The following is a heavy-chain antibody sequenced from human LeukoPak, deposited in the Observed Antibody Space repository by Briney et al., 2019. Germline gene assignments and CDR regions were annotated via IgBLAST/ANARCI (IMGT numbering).Heavy chain of an antibody. CDR2: IYTSGST. J-gene: IGHJ6*02. D-gene: IGHD3-22*01. CDR3: ARDRGYYYDSSGYWYSDYYYCGMDV. V-gene: IGHV4-4*07. Sequence: SETLSLTCTVSGGSISSYYWSWIRQPAGKGLEWIGRIYTSGSTNYNPSLKSRVTMSVDTSKNQFSLKLSSVTAADTAVYYCARDRGYYYDSSGYWYSDYYYCGMDVWGQGTTVTVSS. CDR1: GGSISSYY.